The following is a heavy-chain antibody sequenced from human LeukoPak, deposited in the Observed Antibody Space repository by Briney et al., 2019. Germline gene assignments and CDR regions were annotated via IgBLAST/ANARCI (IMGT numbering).Heavy chain of an antibody. J-gene: IGHJ3*02. CDR2: MDPKNANT. Sequence: ASVKVSCKASGYTFTAHDINWVRQATGQGLEWMVWMDPKNANTGYAQKFQGRVTMTRNTSISTAYMELHSLRSEDTAIYYCARGRNWNDMGDGFDIWGQGTLVTVSS. V-gene: IGHV1-8*01. CDR3: ARGRNWNDMGDGFDI. D-gene: IGHD1-1*01. CDR1: GYTFTAHD.